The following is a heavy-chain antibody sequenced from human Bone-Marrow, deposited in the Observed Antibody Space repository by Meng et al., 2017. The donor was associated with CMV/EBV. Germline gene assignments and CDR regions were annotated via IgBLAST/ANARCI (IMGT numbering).Heavy chain of an antibody. CDR1: GYTFTDYG. V-gene: IGHV1-18*01. CDR2: ISTYNVNT. J-gene: IGHJ4*02. D-gene: IGHD4-17*01. CDR3: ARDSRDYGDFVDY. Sequence: KASGYTFTDYGISWVRQAPGQGLEWMGWISTYNVNTKYAQRLQDRVTMTKDTSTSTAYMEVRSLRSDDTAVYYCARDSRDYGDFVDYWGQGTLVTVSS.